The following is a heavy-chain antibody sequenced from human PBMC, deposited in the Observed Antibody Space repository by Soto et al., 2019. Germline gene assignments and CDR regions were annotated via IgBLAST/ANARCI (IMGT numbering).Heavy chain of an antibody. Sequence: EVQLVESGGGLVKPGGSLRLSCAASGFTFSSYSMNWVRQAPGKGLEWVSSISSSSSYIYYADSVKGRFTISRDNAKNSLYLQMNSLRAEDTAVYYCARNSYGSGSYPFPNWGQGTLVTVSS. CDR2: ISSSSSYI. CDR1: GFTFSSYS. D-gene: IGHD3-10*01. V-gene: IGHV3-21*01. CDR3: ARNSYGSGSYPFPN. J-gene: IGHJ4*02.